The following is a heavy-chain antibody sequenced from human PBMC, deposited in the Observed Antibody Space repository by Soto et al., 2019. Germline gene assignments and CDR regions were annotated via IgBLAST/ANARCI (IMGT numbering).Heavy chain of an antibody. CDR3: AIEAMAGTQAQAFDI. Sequence: QVQLVESGGGVVQPGRSLRLSCAASGFTFSSYGMHWVRQAPGKGLVWVAVIWYDGSNKYYADSVKGRFTISRDNSKNTRYLKMNSLRAEDTAVYYCAIEAMAGTQAQAFDIWCQGRMVTVSS. V-gene: IGHV3-33*01. J-gene: IGHJ3*02. CDR2: IWYDGSNK. D-gene: IGHD6-19*01. CDR1: GFTFSSYG.